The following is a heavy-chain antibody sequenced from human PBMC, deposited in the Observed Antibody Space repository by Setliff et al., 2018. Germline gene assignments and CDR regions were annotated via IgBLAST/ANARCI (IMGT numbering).Heavy chain of an antibody. CDR1: GSSFRTNW. CDR2: VTGDATST. V-gene: IGHV3-74*01. CDR3: VSELGSSWSPAD. J-gene: IGHJ4*02. D-gene: IGHD6-6*01. Sequence: PGGSLRLSCAASGSSFRTNWMHWVRQAPGKGLVWISRVTGDATSTTYADFVKGRFAISRDNAKNMLYLQMNSLRADDTAVYYCVSELGSSWSPADWGQGTLVTVSS.